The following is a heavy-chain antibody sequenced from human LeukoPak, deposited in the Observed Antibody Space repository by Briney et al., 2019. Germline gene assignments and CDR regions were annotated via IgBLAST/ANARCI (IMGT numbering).Heavy chain of an antibody. D-gene: IGHD6-13*01. CDR1: GGSVNSGISY. CDR3: ARVPAAGTWPDY. Sequence: SETLSLTCTVSGGSVNSGISYWSWIRQPPGEGLEWIAYISDSGGSDYNPSLRGRVTISLDTSKNQFSLRLTSVTAADTAVYYCARVPAAGTWPDYCGQGTLVTVSS. J-gene: IGHJ4*02. V-gene: IGHV4-61*01. CDR2: ISDSGGS.